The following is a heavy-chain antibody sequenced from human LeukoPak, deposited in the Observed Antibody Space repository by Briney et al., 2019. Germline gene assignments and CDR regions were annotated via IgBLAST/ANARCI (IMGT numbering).Heavy chain of an antibody. Sequence: PGRPLRLSCAASGFTFSSYGMHWVRQAPGKGLEWVAVISYDGSNKYYADSVKGRFTISRDNSKNTLYLQMNSLRAEDTAVYYCAKGGLLFDPWGQGTLVTVSS. J-gene: IGHJ5*02. CDR3: AKGGLLFDP. V-gene: IGHV3-30*18. CDR1: GFTFSSYG. CDR2: ISYDGSNK. D-gene: IGHD4/OR15-4a*01.